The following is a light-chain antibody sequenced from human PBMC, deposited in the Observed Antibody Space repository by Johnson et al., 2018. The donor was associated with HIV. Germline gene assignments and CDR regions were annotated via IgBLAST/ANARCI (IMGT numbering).Light chain of an antibody. Sequence: QSVLTQPPSLSAAPGQKVTISCSGSSSDIGNNYVSWYQHLPGTAPKLLIYDNDKRPSGIPDRFSGSKSGTSATLGIAGLQTGDEADYYCETWDSSLNGVFGTGTKVTVL. CDR3: ETWDSSLNGV. CDR1: SSDIGNNY. V-gene: IGLV1-51*01. J-gene: IGLJ1*01. CDR2: DND.